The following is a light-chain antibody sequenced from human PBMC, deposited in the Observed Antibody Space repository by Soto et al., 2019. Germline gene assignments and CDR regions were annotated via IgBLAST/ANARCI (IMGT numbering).Light chain of an antibody. V-gene: IGLV2-14*01. CDR1: SSDVGGYNY. CDR3: SSYTDSSTLVI. J-gene: IGLJ2*01. CDR2: EVT. Sequence: QSALTQPASVSGAPGQSITISCTGTSSDVGGYNYVSWYQQHPGKAPKLMIYEVTNRPSGVSNRFSGSKSGNTASLTISGLQTEDEADYYCSSYTDSSTLVIFGGGTKLTVL.